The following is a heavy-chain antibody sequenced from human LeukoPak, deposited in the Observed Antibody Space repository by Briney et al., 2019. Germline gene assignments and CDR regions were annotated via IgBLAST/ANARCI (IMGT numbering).Heavy chain of an antibody. CDR3: ARGDCSGGSCYLDY. CDR1: GGSINSGGYS. CDR2: IYHSGSTT. V-gene: IGHV4-30-2*01. Sequence: SETLSLTCVVSGGSINSGGYSWSWIRQPPGKGLEWIGNIYHSGSTTDYNPSLKSRVTISVDRSKNQFSLKLSSVTAADTAVYYCARGDCSGGSCYLDYWGQGTLVTVSS. J-gene: IGHJ4*02. D-gene: IGHD2-15*01.